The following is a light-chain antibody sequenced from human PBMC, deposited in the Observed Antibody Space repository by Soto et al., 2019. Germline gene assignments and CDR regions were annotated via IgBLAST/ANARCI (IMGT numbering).Light chain of an antibody. CDR3: QQYGRSPFT. Sequence: EIVLTQSPGTLSLSPGERATLSCRASQSVSSNSLAWYQQTPGQAPRLLIYGASSRATGIPDRFSGSGSGTHFTLTISRLEPEDFAVYYCQQYGRSPFTFGQGTRLEIK. CDR2: GAS. J-gene: IGKJ5*01. V-gene: IGKV3-20*01. CDR1: QSVSSNS.